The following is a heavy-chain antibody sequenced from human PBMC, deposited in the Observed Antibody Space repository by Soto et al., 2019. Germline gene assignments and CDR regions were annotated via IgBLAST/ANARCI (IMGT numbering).Heavy chain of an antibody. J-gene: IGHJ4*02. CDR1: GFTFSSYG. CDR2: ISYDGSNK. Sequence: GGSLRLSCAASGFTFSSYGMHWVRQAPGKGLEWVAVISYDGSNKYYADSVKGRFTISRDNSKNTLYLQMNSLRAEDTAVYYCAKAPLILNYDFWSGYYTAFDYWGQGTLVTVSS. V-gene: IGHV3-30*18. CDR3: AKAPLILNYDFWSGYYTAFDY. D-gene: IGHD3-3*01.